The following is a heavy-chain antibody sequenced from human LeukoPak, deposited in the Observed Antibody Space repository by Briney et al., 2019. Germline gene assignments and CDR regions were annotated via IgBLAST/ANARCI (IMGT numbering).Heavy chain of an antibody. D-gene: IGHD3-3*01. CDR2: ISAYNGNT. Sequence: GASVKVSCRASGYTFTSYGISWVRQAPGQGLEWMGWISAYNGNTNYAQKLQGRVTVTTDTSTSTAYMELRSLRSDDTAVYYCARDGYDFWSGYSLRRPAYWGQGTLVTVSS. CDR3: ARDGYDFWSGYSLRRPAY. V-gene: IGHV1-18*01. CDR1: GYTFTSYG. J-gene: IGHJ4*02.